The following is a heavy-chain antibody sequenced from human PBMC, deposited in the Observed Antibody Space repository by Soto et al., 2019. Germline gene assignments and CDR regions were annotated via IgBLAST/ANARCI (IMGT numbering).Heavy chain of an antibody. CDR1: GFTFSSYA. Sequence: VGSLRLSCAASGFTFSSYAMHWVRQARGKGLEWVAVISYDGSNKYYADSVKGRFTISRDNSKNTLYLQMNSLRAEDTAVYYCARDPGAGDYYDSSGYYYAPGDYYYGMDVWGQGTTVTVSS. CDR2: ISYDGSNK. V-gene: IGHV3-30-3*01. J-gene: IGHJ6*02. D-gene: IGHD3-22*01. CDR3: ARDPGAGDYYDSSGYYYAPGDYYYGMDV.